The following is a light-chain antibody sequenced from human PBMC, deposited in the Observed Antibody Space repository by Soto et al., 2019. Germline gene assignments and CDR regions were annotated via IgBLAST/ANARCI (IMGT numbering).Light chain of an antibody. Sequence: VMTQSPATLSVSPGERATLSCRASQSVSSNLAWYQQKPGQAPRLLIYDASTRATGIPARFSGSGSGTEFTLTISSLQSEDFAVYYCQEYNNWPPLTFGQATKVDIK. CDR1: QSVSSN. CDR2: DAS. J-gene: IGKJ1*01. CDR3: QEYNNWPPLT. V-gene: IGKV3-15*01.